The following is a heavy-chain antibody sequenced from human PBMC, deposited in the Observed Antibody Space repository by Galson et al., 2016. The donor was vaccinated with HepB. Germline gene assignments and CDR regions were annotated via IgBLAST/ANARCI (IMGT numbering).Heavy chain of an antibody. Sequence: SLRLSCAASGFTFNNAWMSWVRQAPGKGLEWVGRIRSNSEGGTTDYAAPVNGRSTISRDDSKTTLYLQMNSLKTEDTDVYYRTTSPSPDFDYWGQGTLVTVSS. CDR3: TTSPSPDFDY. J-gene: IGHJ4*02. D-gene: IGHD2-2*01. CDR1: GFTFNNAW. CDR2: IRSNSEGGTT. V-gene: IGHV3-15*01.